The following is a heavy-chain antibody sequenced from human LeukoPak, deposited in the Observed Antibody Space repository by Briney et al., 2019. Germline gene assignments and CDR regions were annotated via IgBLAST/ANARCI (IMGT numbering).Heavy chain of an antibody. CDR1: GGSISSYY. CDR3: ARGGAYCGGDCYSGLYDAFDI. J-gene: IGHJ3*02. CDR2: IYTSGST. D-gene: IGHD2-21*02. Sequence: SETLSLTCTVSGGSISSYYWSWIRQPAGKGLEWIGRIYTSGSTYYNPSLKSRVTISVDTSKNQFSLKLSSVTAADTAVYYCARGGAYCGGDCYSGLYDAFDIWGQGTMVTVSS. V-gene: IGHV4-4*07.